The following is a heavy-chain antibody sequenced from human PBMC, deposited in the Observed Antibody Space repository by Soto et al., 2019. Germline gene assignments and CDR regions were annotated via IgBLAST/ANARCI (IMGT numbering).Heavy chain of an antibody. Sequence: GGSLRLSCAASGFTFSSYWMSWVRQAPGKGLEWVANIKQDGSEKYYVDSVKGRFTISRDNAKNSLYLQMNSLRAEDTAVYYCARENWNDERVDYYYYYYMDVWGKGTTVTVSS. CDR1: GFTFSSYW. CDR3: ARENWNDERVDYYYYYYMDV. CDR2: IKQDGSEK. D-gene: IGHD1-1*01. V-gene: IGHV3-7*01. J-gene: IGHJ6*03.